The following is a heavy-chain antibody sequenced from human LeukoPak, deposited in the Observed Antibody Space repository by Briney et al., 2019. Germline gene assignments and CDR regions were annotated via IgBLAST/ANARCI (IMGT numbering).Heavy chain of an antibody. J-gene: IGHJ5*02. Sequence: SVKVSCKASGGTFSSYAISWVRQAPGQGLEWMGGIIPIFGTANYAQKFQGRVTITADESTSTAYMELSSLRSEDTAVYYCARRMRSYYDSSGYEEEYWFDPWGQGTLVTVSS. CDR3: ARRMRSYYDSSGYEEEYWFDP. CDR1: GGTFSSYA. CDR2: IIPIFGTA. D-gene: IGHD3-22*01. V-gene: IGHV1-69*13.